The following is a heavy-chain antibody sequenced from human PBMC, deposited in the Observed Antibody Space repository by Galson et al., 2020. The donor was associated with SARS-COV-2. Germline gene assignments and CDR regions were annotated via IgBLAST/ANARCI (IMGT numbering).Heavy chain of an antibody. CDR2: IYHSGST. CDR3: ARLGITIFGVVIIPDGGWFDP. CDR1: GGSISSSNW. D-gene: IGHD3-3*01. Sequence: SETLSLTCAVSGGSISSSNWWSWVRQPPGKGLEWIGEIYHSGSTNYHPSLKSRVTISVDKSKNQFSLKLSSVTAADTAVYYCARLGITIFGVVIIPDGGWFDPWGQGTLVTVSS. J-gene: IGHJ5*02. V-gene: IGHV4-4*02.